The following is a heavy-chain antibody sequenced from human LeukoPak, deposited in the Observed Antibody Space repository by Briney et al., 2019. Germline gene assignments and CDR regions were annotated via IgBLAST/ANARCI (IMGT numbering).Heavy chain of an antibody. D-gene: IGHD6-13*01. Sequence: GASVKVSCKASGYTFTNYGVSWVRQAPGQGLEWMGWISTYNGNTNYAQKFQGRVTMTEDTSTDTAYMELSSLRSEDTAVYYCAIGAAAGSVFRYWGQGTLVTVSS. CDR3: AIGAAAGSVFRY. CDR1: GYTFTNYG. V-gene: IGHV1-18*01. CDR2: ISTYNGNT. J-gene: IGHJ4*02.